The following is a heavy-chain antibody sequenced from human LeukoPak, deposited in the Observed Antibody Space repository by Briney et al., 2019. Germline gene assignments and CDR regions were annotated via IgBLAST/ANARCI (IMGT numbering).Heavy chain of an antibody. J-gene: IGHJ5*02. V-gene: IGHV4-59*12. CDR1: GGSISSYY. D-gene: IGHD6-6*01. CDR2: IYYSGST. Sequence: PSETLSLTCTVSGGSISSYYWSWIRQPPGKGLEWIGYIYYSGSTNYNPSLKSRVTISVDTSKNQFSLKLSSVTAADTAVYYCAIAGSSSTYNWFDPWGQGTLVTVSS. CDR3: AIAGSSSTYNWFDP.